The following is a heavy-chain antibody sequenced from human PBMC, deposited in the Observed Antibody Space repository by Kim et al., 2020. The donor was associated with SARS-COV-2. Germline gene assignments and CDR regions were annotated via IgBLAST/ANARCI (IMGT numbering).Heavy chain of an antibody. CDR3: TKGTFAAFDI. CDR1: GFFFTAVG. D-gene: IGHD3-3*02. V-gene: IGHV3-15*01. Sequence: GGSLRLSCAVSGFFFTAVGMSWFRQVPGKGLEWVGFIKSKIDGGTTDYAAPVKGRFSISGDDSINTRYLQMNSLKTEDTALYYCTKGTFAAFDIWGHGTMLTVSS. CDR2: IKSKIDGGTT. J-gene: IGHJ3*02.